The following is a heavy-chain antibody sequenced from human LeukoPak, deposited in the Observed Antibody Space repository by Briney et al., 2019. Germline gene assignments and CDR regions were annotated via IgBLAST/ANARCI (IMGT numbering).Heavy chain of an antibody. J-gene: IGHJ6*02. Sequence: KPSETLSLTCAVYGGSFSGYYWSWIRQPPGKGPEWIGEINHSGSTYYNPSLKSRVTISVDTSKNQFSLKLSSVTAADTAVYYCARGLVILRYFDWLSPQPYGMDVWGQGTTVTVSS. CDR1: GGSFSGYY. CDR3: ARGLVILRYFDWLSPQPYGMDV. D-gene: IGHD3-9*01. V-gene: IGHV4-34*01. CDR2: INHSGST.